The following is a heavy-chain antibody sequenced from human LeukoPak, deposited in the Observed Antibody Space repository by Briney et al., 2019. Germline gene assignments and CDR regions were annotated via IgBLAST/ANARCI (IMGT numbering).Heavy chain of an antibody. J-gene: IGHJ5*02. CDR1: GYTFTSDY. Sequence: ASVKVSCKASGYTFTSDYMHWVRQAPGQGLEWVGIINPSGGSTSYAQKFQGRVTMTRDTSTSTVYMELSSLRSEDTAVYYCARRGLWTFLDPWGQGTLVTVSS. CDR3: ARRGLWTFLDP. V-gene: IGHV1-46*01. CDR2: INPSGGST. D-gene: IGHD2/OR15-2a*01.